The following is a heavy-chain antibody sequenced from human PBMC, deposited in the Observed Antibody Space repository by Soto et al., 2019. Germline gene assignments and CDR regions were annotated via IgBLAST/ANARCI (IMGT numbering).Heavy chain of an antibody. Sequence: SETLSLTCSVSGDSISSSSHYWVWIRQPPGKGLEWIGNIYYTGPTDYTPSLKSRVTISVDTSKNQFSLNLKSVTAADTAVYYCARQVVGVAVADWGQGTLVTVSS. CDR1: GDSISSSSHY. CDR3: ARQVVGVAVAD. V-gene: IGHV4-39*01. D-gene: IGHD6-19*01. J-gene: IGHJ4*02. CDR2: IYYTGPT.